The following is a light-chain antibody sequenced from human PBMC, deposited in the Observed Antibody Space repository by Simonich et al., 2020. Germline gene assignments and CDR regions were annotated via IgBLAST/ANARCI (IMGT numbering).Light chain of an antibody. Sequence: DIVMTQSPAPLAVSLGERGTINCKFSQSVLYSYNNKNYLAWYQPKPGQPPKLLIYWASTRESGVPERFSGGGSGTDFTLTISSLQAEDVAVYYCQQYYSTPITFGQGTRLEIK. CDR2: WAS. V-gene: IGKV4-1*01. CDR3: QQYYSTPIT. J-gene: IGKJ5*01. CDR1: QSVLYSYNNKNY.